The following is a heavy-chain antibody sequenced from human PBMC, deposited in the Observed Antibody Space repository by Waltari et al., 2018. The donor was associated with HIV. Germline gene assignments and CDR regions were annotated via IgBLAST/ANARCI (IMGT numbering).Heavy chain of an antibody. J-gene: IGHJ5*02. Sequence: EVQLVESGGGLVKPGGSLRVSCVGSGFSFSNAWLPWVRQAPGKGLEWVGRIKSKSDGGTTENAAPVKGRFTISRDDSKNTLFLQMNSLKTEDTAVYYCTTVAVGAAFGGSWGQGTLVTVSS. D-gene: IGHD1-26*01. CDR2: IKSKSDGGTT. V-gene: IGHV3-15*01. CDR3: TTVAVGAAFGGS. CDR1: GFSFSNAW.